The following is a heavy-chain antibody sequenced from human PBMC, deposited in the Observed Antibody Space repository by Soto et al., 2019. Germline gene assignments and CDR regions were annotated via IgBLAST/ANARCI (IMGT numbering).Heavy chain of an antibody. J-gene: IGHJ6*02. V-gene: IGHV3-66*02. CDR3: AKDLFNQVVFNNFYHYYGMDV. D-gene: IGHD2-2*01. Sequence: LRLSCAASGFTFSSYSMNWVRQAPGKGLEWVSLIYSGGSTFYADSVKGRFTISRDNSKNTLFLQMNSLRAEDTGVYYCAKDLFNQVVFNNFYHYYGMDVWGQGNTV. CDR1: GFTFSSYS. CDR2: IYSGGST.